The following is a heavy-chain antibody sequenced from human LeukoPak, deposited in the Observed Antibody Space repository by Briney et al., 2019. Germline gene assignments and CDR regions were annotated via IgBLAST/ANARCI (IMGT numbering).Heavy chain of an antibody. V-gene: IGHV3-21*01. J-gene: IGHJ4*02. CDR1: GFTFSGCD. CDR2: ISYRSSPI. D-gene: IGHD6-13*01. Sequence: PGGSLRVSCTASGFTFSGCDMSWVRQAPGKGLEWVSSISYRSSPIYYADSVKGRFTISRDNAKNSLYLQMDSLRAGDTAVYYCARAYPPLRTAAAGDQWGQGTLVTVSS. CDR3: ARAYPPLRTAAAGDQ.